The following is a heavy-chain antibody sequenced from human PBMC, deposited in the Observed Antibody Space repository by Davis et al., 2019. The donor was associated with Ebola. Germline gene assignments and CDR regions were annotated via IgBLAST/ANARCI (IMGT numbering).Heavy chain of an antibody. D-gene: IGHD4-17*01. J-gene: IGHJ6*02. CDR3: ARVPYGDYGGFSYHAMDV. Sequence: SETLSLTCTVPGDAVSSGDCWRWIRPPPGKELQWIGYICYRRSSNYSPSLKSRVSISLDTSKNQFSLRVTSVTAADTAAYYCARVPYGDYGGFSYHAMDVWGQGTTVTVSS. V-gene: IGHV4-61*08. CDR2: ICYRRSS. CDR1: GDAVSSGDC.